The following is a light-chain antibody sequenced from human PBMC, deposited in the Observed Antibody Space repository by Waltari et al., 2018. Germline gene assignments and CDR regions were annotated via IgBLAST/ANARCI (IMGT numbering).Light chain of an antibody. J-gene: IGLJ1*01. Sequence: QSALTQPPSASGSRGQSVTISCTGTSSDVGAYNYVSWYQQHPGKAPKLIIFEVSKRPSGVPGRVSSAKSANSASLTVSGLQAEDEADYYCSSFAGSNIYVFGTGTRVAVL. CDR3: SSFAGSNIYV. CDR2: EVS. V-gene: IGLV2-8*01. CDR1: SSDVGAYNY.